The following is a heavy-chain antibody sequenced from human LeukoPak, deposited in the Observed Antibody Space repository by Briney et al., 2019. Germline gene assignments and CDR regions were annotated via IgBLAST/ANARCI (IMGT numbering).Heavy chain of an antibody. CDR2: ISPAGHT. D-gene: IGHD3-10*01. J-gene: IGHJ6*02. Sequence: TGGSLRLSCAASGFTLSRYDMHWVRQPTGGGLEWVSTISPAGHTYYPDSVKGRFTISRENAKNSLLLQLNNLRAGDTAVYFCASEESRGVYGMDVWGQGTTVTVSS. CDR1: GFTLSRYD. CDR3: ASEESRGVYGMDV. V-gene: IGHV3-13*01.